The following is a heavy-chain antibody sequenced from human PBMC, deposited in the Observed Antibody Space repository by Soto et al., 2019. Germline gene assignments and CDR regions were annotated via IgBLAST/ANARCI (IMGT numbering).Heavy chain of an antibody. J-gene: IGHJ5*02. Sequence: EVQLVESGGGLVQPGGSLRLSCAASGFTFSSYSMNWVRQAPGKGLEWVSYISSSSSTIYYADSVKGRFTISRDNAQSSLYLQMNSLIAEDTAVYYCARHPERIAQIGWFDPWGQGTLVTVSS. CDR1: GFTFSSYS. CDR3: ARHPERIAQIGWFDP. CDR2: ISSSSSTI. V-gene: IGHV3-48*01. D-gene: IGHD6-13*01.